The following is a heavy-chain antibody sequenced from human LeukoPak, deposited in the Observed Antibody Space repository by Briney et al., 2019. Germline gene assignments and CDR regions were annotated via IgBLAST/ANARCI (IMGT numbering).Heavy chain of an antibody. J-gene: IGHJ6*02. Sequence: GDSQTLSCVPSGSNVTYNYMTWVRQAAGKGLECLSLIDIGGTTYYADPLKGRFPISRHSPNNTLFLQMNNLRPEDTAVYYCARTSYYYDMDVWGPGTTVTVSS. CDR3: ARTSYYYDMDV. CDR2: IDIGGTT. V-gene: IGHV3-53*04. CDR1: GSNVTYNY.